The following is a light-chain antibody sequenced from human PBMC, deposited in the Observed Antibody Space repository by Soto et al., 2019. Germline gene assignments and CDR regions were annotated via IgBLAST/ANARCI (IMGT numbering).Light chain of an antibody. CDR3: QQYSNAPVT. J-gene: IGKJ1*01. V-gene: IGKV3-20*01. CDR1: QMIASNF. CDR2: GST. Sequence: EIVLTPSPGTLSLSPGERATLSCRASQMIASNFLCWYQNKPGKPPRPPIYGSTRRATGSPARFSGSGSGADFTLSISRVEPEDFAVYYCQQYSNAPVTFGQGTKVDIK.